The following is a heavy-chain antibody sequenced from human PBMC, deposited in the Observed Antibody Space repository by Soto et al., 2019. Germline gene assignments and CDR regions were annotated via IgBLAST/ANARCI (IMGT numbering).Heavy chain of an antibody. J-gene: IGHJ6*02. CDR1: GGTFSSYA. CDR3: ARMDNSGSYYVYYYGMDV. CDR2: IIPIFGTA. V-gene: IGHV1-69*13. Sequence: SVKVSCKASGGTFSSYAISWVRQAPGQGREWMGGIIPIFGTANYAQKFQGRVTITADESTSTAYMELSSLRSEDTAVYYCARMDNSGSYYVYYYGMDVWGQGXTVTVYS. D-gene: IGHD1-26*01.